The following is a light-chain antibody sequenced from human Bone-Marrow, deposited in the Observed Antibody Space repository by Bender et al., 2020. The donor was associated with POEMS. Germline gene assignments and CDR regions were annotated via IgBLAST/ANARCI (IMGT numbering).Light chain of an antibody. CDR1: SSNVGGYNY. CDR2: EVN. CDR3: SSYTDSNTFL. V-gene: IGLV2-18*02. Sequence: QSALTQPRSVSGSPGQSVTISCTGTSSNVGGYNYLSWYQQPPGTAPKLMIYEVNNRPSGVPDRFSGSKSGNTASLTISGLQAEDEADYYCSSYTDSNTFLFGGGTKLTVL. J-gene: IGLJ2*01.